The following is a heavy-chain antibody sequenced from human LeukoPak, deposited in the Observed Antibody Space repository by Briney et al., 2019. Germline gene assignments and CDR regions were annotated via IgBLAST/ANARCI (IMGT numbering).Heavy chain of an antibody. D-gene: IGHD6-13*01. CDR3: ATDYRAADVPVFDY. V-gene: IGHV4-4*07. J-gene: IGHJ4*02. CDR1: GGSISSYY. CDR2: IYTSGST. Sequence: PSETLSLTCTVSGGSISSYYWSWIRQPAGKGLEWIGRIYTSGSTNYNPSLKSRVTMSVDTSKNQFSLKLSSVTAADTAVYYCATDYRAADVPVFDYWGQGTLVTVSS.